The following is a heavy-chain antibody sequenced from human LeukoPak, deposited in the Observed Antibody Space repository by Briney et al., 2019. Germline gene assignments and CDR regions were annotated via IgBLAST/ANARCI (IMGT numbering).Heavy chain of an antibody. J-gene: IGHJ4*02. CDR3: ARVSGLNNFDS. Sequence: SETLSLTCTVSGYSISSGYYWGWIRQPPGKGLEWIGNIYHTESTYYNPSLKSRGTISVDTSKNQFSLKLSSVTAADTAIYYCARVSGLNNFDSWGQGTLVTVSS. V-gene: IGHV4-38-2*02. CDR2: IYHTEST. D-gene: IGHD2-8*01. CDR1: GYSISSGYY.